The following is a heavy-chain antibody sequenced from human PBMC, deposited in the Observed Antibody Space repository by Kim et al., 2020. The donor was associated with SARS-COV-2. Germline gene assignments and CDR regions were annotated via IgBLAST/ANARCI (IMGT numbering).Heavy chain of an antibody. D-gene: IGHD2-2*01. CDR2: ISSSSSYI. J-gene: IGHJ2*01. CDR3: ASCSSTSCYGALWYFDL. V-gene: IGHV3-21*01. CDR1: GFTFSSYS. Sequence: GGSLRLSCAASGFTFSSYSMNWVRQAPGKGLEWVSSISSSSSYIYYADSVKGRFTISRDNAKNSLYLQMNSLRAEDTAVYYCASCSSTSCYGALWYFDLWGRGTLVTVSS.